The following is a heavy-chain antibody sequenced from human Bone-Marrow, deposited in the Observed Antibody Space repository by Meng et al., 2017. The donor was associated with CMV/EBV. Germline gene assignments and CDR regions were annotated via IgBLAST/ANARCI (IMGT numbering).Heavy chain of an antibody. CDR2: IYYSGST. V-gene: IGHV4-39*01. CDR3: ASRCSSWTGQYNWFDP. Sequence: SETLSLTCTVSGGSISSSSYYWGWIRQPPGKGLEWIGSIYYSGSTYYNPSLKSRVTISVDTSKNQFSLKLSSVTAADTVVYYCASRCSSWTGQYNWFDPWGQGTLVTVSS. D-gene: IGHD6-13*01. J-gene: IGHJ5*02. CDR1: GGSISSSSYY.